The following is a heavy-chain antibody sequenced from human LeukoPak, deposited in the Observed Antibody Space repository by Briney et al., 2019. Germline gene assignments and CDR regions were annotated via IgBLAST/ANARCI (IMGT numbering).Heavy chain of an antibody. Sequence: GESLRLSCAASGFAFKNAWMSWVRQAPGKGLEWVSYISSSGSTIYYADSVKGRFTISRDNAKNSLYLQMNSLRAEDTAVYYCAREGSASSKDYWGQGTLVTVSS. CDR3: AREGSASSKDY. V-gene: IGHV3-48*03. D-gene: IGHD6-13*01. J-gene: IGHJ4*02. CDR2: ISSSGSTI. CDR1: GFAFKNAW.